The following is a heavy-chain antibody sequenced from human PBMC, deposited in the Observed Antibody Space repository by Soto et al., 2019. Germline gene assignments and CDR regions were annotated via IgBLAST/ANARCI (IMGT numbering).Heavy chain of an antibody. CDR2: IIPIFGTV. Sequence: QVQLVQSGAEVKKPGSSVKVSCKASGGTFSNYPISWVRQAPGQGLEWMGGIIPIFGTVNYAQKFQGRVTITAAESKRTAYMELSSLRSEETAVYYCARGNHRWIQLWYFDLWGRGTLVTVSS. J-gene: IGHJ2*01. CDR3: ARGNHRWIQLWYFDL. CDR1: GGTFSNYP. D-gene: IGHD5-18*01. V-gene: IGHV1-69*12.